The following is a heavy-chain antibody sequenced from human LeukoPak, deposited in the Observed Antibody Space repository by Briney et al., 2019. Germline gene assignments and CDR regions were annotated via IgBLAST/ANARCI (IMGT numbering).Heavy chain of an antibody. CDR1: GYTFTGYY. CDR2: IIPIFGTA. Sequence: SVKVSCKASGYTFTGYYMHWVRQAPGQGLEWMGGIIPIFGTANYAQKFQGRVTITADESTSTAYMELSSLRSEDTAVYYCARDLGYSSSWYGVYFDYWGQGTLVTVSS. CDR3: ARDLGYSSSWYGVYFDY. D-gene: IGHD6-13*01. V-gene: IGHV1-69*13. J-gene: IGHJ4*02.